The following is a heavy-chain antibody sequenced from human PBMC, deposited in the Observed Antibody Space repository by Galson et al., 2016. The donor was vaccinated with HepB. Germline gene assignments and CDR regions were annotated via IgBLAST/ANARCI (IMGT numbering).Heavy chain of an antibody. J-gene: IGHJ4*02. V-gene: IGHV3-7*03. CDR2: IAHDGSEK. Sequence: SLRLSCAASGFTFSNYWMTWVRQAPGKGPEWMANIAHDGSEKYYVDSVKGRFTISRDNTKNSLYLQMNSLRAEDTALYYCVRVQRREPPNYWGQGTLVTVSS. D-gene: IGHD2-8*01. CDR3: VRVQRREPPNY. CDR1: GFTFSNYW.